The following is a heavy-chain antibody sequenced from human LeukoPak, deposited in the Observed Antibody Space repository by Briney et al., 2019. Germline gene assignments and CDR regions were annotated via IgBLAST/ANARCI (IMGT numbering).Heavy chain of an antibody. CDR1: GFTFSKYN. V-gene: IGHV3-21*01. Sequence: GGSLRLSCAASGFTFSKYNMNWVRQAPGKGLEWVSSISTSSIYIYYADSVKGRFTVSRDNAKNSLYLQMNSLRAEDTAVYYCAELGITMIGGVWGKGTTVTISS. CDR2: ISTSSIYI. J-gene: IGHJ6*04. D-gene: IGHD3-10*02. CDR3: AELGITMIGGV.